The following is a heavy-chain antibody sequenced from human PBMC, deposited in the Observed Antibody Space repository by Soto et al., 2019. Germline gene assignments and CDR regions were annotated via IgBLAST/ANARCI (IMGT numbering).Heavy chain of an antibody. D-gene: IGHD3-22*01. J-gene: IGHJ4*02. CDR1: GFSFSDHY. V-gene: IGHV3-11*06. CDR2: ISSSTFYT. Sequence: GGSLRLSCAASGFSFSDHYMSWIRQAPGKGLEWVSYISSSTFYTNYADSVKGRFTISRDNAKNSLYLQMNSLRAEDTAVYYCATDDSSVLEYFDYWGQGILVTVSS. CDR3: ATDDSSVLEYFDY.